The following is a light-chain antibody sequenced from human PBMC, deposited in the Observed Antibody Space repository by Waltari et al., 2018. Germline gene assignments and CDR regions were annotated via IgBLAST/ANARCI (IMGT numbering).Light chain of an antibody. Sequence: EIVVTQSPGTVSLSPGERATLSCRSSHIVDYNYLAWFQQKPGQSPRLLIYGVSNRAAGIPDRFSGSGFGTDFTLTITRLEPEDFAVYYCQQYGAPPYTFGPGTKVAFK. V-gene: IGKV3-20*01. CDR3: QQYGAPPYT. CDR1: HIVDYNY. CDR2: GVS. J-gene: IGKJ3*01.